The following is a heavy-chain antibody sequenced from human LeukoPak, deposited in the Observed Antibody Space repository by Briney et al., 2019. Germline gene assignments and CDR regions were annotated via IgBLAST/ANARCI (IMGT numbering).Heavy chain of an antibody. CDR3: ARDKQPGDN. D-gene: IGHD5-18*01. CDR2: IYYSGST. V-gene: IGHV4-59*01. CDR1: GGSIRSYY. J-gene: IGHJ4*02. Sequence: SETLSLTCTVSGGSIRSYYWGWIRQPPGKGLEWIGYIYYSGSTTHNPSLKSRVTMSVDMPKNQFSLKLSSVTAADTAVYFCARDKQPGDNWGQGILVTVSS.